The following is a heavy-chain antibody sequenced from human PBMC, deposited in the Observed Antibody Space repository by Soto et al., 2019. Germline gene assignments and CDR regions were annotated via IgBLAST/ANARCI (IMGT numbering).Heavy chain of an antibody. CDR1: GGSVSTGVHY. CDR2: IYSSGST. J-gene: IGHJ2*01. V-gene: IGHV4-61*08. Sequence: QVQLQESGPGLVKPAETLSLTCTVSVSGGSVSTGVHYWSWIRQPPGKGLEWIGYIYSSGSTNYTPSLKSRVTISVDTSKNPFSLNLTSVTAADTAVYSCARGYYSSWYWFDRWGRGTLVTVSS. D-gene: IGHD6-13*01. CDR3: ARGYYSSWYWFDR.